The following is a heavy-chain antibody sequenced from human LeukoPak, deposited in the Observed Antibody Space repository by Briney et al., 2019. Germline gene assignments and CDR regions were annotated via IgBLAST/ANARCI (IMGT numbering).Heavy chain of an antibody. CDR3: ARAAGYDFWSGYSGHNYYYYYMDV. CDR1: GFTFSSYW. J-gene: IGHJ6*03. D-gene: IGHD3-3*01. V-gene: IGHV3-7*01. Sequence: QPGGSLRLSCAASGFTFSSYWMSWVRQAPGKGLEWVANIKQDGSEKCYVDSVKGRFTISRDNAKNSLYLQMNSLRAEDTAVYYCARAAGYDFWSGYSGHNYYYYYMDVWGKGTTVTVSS. CDR2: IKQDGSEK.